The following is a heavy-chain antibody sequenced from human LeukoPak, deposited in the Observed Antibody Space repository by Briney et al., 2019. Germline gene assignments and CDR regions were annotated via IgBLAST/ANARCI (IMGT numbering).Heavy chain of an antibody. D-gene: IGHD6-13*01. CDR2: IYSGGST. CDR3: ARGRAPYSSSWQYYFDY. J-gene: IGHJ4*02. CDR1: GFTVSSNY. V-gene: IGHV3-66*01. Sequence: GSLRLSCAASGFTVSSNYMSWVRQAPGKGLEWVSVIYSGGSTYYADSVEGRFTISRDNSKNTLYLQMNSLRAEDTAVYYCARGRAPYSSSWQYYFDYWGQGTLVTVSS.